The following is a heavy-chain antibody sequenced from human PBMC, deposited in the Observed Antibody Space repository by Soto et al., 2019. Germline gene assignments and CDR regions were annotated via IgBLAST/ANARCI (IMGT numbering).Heavy chain of an antibody. CDR3: ARDKIAAAGITSHFDY. V-gene: IGHV3-30-3*01. CDR2: ISYDGSNK. D-gene: IGHD6-13*01. Sequence: TGGSLRLSCAASGFTFSSYAMHWVRQAPGKGLEWVAVISYDGSNKYYADSVKGRFTISRDNSKNTLYLQMNSLRAEDTAVYYCARDKIAAAGITSHFDYWGHGTLGTVSA. CDR1: GFTFSSYA. J-gene: IGHJ4*01.